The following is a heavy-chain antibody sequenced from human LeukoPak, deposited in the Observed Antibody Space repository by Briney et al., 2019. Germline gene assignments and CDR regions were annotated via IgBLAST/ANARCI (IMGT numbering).Heavy chain of an antibody. CDR3: VRAGYSSGWYRSDY. V-gene: IGHV3-13*01. CDR1: GFTFINYD. D-gene: IGHD6-19*01. J-gene: IGHJ4*02. CDR2: IGPTGES. Sequence: GGSLRLSCVASGFTFINYDMHWVRQATGKGLEWVSSIGPTGESYYPGSVKGRLTISRENARNSLHLQMNSLKVEDTAVYYCVRAGYSSGWYRSDYWGQGILVTVSS.